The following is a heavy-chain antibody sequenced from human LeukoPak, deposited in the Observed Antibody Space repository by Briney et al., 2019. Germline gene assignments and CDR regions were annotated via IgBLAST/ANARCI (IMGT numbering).Heavy chain of an antibody. J-gene: IGHJ4*02. D-gene: IGHD1-26*01. CDR3: ARLHSGTYLGDY. V-gene: IGHV5-51*01. Sequence: GASLKISFRGSGYSFTTYWIGWGRPMPGKGLEGMGIIYPCDSDTRYSPSFQGQVTISPAKSISTAYLPWSSLKASDTAMYYCARLHSGTYLGDYWGQGTLVTVSS. CDR1: GYSFTTYW. CDR2: IYPCDSDT.